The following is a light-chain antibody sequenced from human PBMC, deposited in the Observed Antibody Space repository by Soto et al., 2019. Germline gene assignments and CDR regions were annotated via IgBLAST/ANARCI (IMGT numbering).Light chain of an antibody. Sequence: EIVLTQSPGPLSLSPGERATLSCRASQTVTSSYLAWYQQKPGQAPRLLVFGGSSRATGISDRFRGVGSGTSFTLTISRLEPEDSAVYYCQQYGSSPLTFGGGTKVEI. V-gene: IGKV3-20*01. CDR1: QTVTSSY. CDR3: QQYGSSPLT. CDR2: GGS. J-gene: IGKJ4*01.